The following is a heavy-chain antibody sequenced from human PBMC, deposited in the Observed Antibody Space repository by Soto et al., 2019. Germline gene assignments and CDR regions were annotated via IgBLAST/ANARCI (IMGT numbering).Heavy chain of an antibody. J-gene: IGHJ2*01. CDR1: GGSISCYY. V-gene: IGHV4-59*01. CDR2: IYYRGST. CDR3: ARFNWYFDL. Sequence: QVQLQESGPGLVKPSETLSLTCTVSGGSISCYYWSWIRQPPGKGLEWIGYIYYRGSTNYNPSLKSRVTISVDTSKNQFSLKLSSVTAADTAMYYCARFNWYFDLWGRGTLVTVSS.